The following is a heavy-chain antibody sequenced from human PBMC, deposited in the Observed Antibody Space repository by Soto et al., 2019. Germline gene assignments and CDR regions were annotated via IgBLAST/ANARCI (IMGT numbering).Heavy chain of an antibody. CDR2: IIPIFGTA. CDR1: GGTFSSYA. Sequence: QVQLVQSGAEVKKPGSSVKVSCKASGGTFSSYAISWVRQAPGQGLEWMGGIIPIFGTANYAQKFQGRVTITAVESTSTAYMELSSLRSEDTAVYYCARARGSGPQYYYYYGMDVWGQGTTVTVSS. D-gene: IGHD3-10*01. CDR3: ARARGSGPQYYYYYGMDV. J-gene: IGHJ6*02. V-gene: IGHV1-69*12.